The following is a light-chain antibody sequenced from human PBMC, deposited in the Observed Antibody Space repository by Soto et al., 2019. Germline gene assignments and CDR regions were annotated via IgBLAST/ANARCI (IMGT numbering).Light chain of an antibody. CDR3: QQYTNWPYT. Sequence: EIVMTQSPATLSVSPGERASLSCRASQSVGSNLAWYQQTAGQAPRLLIYGASTSATGIPARFSGSGSGTEFTLTLSSVQSEDFAVYSCQQYTNWPYTFGQGTKLEIK. V-gene: IGKV3-15*01. J-gene: IGKJ2*01. CDR2: GAS. CDR1: QSVGSN.